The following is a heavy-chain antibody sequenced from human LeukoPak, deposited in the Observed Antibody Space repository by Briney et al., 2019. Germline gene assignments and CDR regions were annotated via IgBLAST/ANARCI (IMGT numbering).Heavy chain of an antibody. CDR3: VRGEVGYCSRTTCYGFDY. V-gene: IGHV3-72*01. Sequence: GGSLRLSCAASGFTFSDHYMDWVRQAPGKGLEWVGRSRNKANSHTTEYAASVRGRFTISRDDSKNSLYLQMNSLKTEDTAVYYCVRGEVGYCSRTTCYGFDYWGQGTLVTVSS. J-gene: IGHJ4*02. D-gene: IGHD2-2*01. CDR2: SRNKANSHTT. CDR1: GFTFSDHY.